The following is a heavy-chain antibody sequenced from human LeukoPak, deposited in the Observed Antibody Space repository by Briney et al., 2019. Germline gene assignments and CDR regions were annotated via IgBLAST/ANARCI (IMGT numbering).Heavy chain of an antibody. V-gene: IGHV1-24*01. Sequence: ASVKVSCKVSGYTLTELSMHWVRQAPGKGLEWMGGFDPEDGETIYAQKFQGRVTMTEDTSTDTAYMELSSLRSEDTAVCYCATGYYDSSATKSDAFDIWGQGTMVTVSS. J-gene: IGHJ3*02. D-gene: IGHD3-22*01. CDR2: FDPEDGET. CDR3: ATGYYDSSATKSDAFDI. CDR1: GYTLTELS.